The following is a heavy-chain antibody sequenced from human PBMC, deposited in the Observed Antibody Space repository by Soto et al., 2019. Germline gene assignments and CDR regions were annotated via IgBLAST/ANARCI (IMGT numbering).Heavy chain of an antibody. CDR1: GGSFSGYY. CDR3: ARAENAVTLYYFDY. CDR2: INHSGST. Sequence: SETLSLTCAVYGGSFSGYYWSWIRQPPGKGLEWIGEINHSGSTNYNPSLKSRVTISVDTSKNQFSLKLSSVTAADTAVYYCARAENAVTLYYFDYWGQGTLVTVSS. J-gene: IGHJ4*02. V-gene: IGHV4-34*01. D-gene: IGHD4-4*01.